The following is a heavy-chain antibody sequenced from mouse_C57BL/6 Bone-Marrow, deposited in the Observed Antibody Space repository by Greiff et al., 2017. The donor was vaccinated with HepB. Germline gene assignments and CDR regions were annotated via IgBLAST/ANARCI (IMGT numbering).Heavy chain of an antibody. J-gene: IGHJ4*01. Sequence: EVKLVESGGGLVKPGGSLKLSCAASGFTFSSYAMSWVRQTPEKRLEWVATISDGGSYTYYPDNVKGRFTISRDNAKNNLYLQMSHLKSEDTAMYYCARWMVTTSAMDYWGQGTSVTVSS. CDR1: GFTFSSYA. CDR2: ISDGGSYT. D-gene: IGHD2-2*01. CDR3: ARWMVTTSAMDY. V-gene: IGHV5-4*03.